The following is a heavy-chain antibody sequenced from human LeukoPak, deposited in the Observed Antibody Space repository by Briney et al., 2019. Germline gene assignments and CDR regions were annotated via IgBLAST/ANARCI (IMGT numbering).Heavy chain of an antibody. CDR3: TVVPAAIRYYYYYYMDV. CDR1: GYTFTSYG. J-gene: IGHJ6*03. CDR2: VSAYNGNT. Sequence: ASVKVSCKASGYTFTSYGISWVRQAPGQGLEWMGWVSAYNGNTNYAQKLQGRVTLTTDTSTSTAYMELRSLRSEDTAVYYCTVVPAAIRYYYYYYMDVWGKGTTVTVSS. D-gene: IGHD2-2*02. V-gene: IGHV1-18*01.